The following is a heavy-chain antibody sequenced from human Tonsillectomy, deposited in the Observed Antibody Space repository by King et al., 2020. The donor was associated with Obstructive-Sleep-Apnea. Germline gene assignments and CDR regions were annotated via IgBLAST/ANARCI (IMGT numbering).Heavy chain of an antibody. J-gene: IGHJ4*02. CDR2: IIPILDIA. Sequence: QLVQSGAEVKKPGSSVKVSCKASGGTFSSHAIGWVRQAPGQGLEWMGGIIPILDIANFAQKFQGRVTITADKSTSTAYMELSSLRSEDTAVYYCARVNSGGSGSYYESYYFDYWGQGTLVTVSS. CDR3: ARVNSGGSGSYYESYYFDY. V-gene: IGHV1-69*09. D-gene: IGHD3-10*01. CDR1: GGTFSSHA.